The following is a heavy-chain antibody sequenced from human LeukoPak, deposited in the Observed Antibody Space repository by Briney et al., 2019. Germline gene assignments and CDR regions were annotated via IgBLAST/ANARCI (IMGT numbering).Heavy chain of an antibody. CDR3: ASLYSSSWYDYFDY. V-gene: IGHV4-30-4*01. J-gene: IGHJ4*02. CDR1: GGSISSGDYY. Sequence: PSETLSLTCTVSGGSISSGDYYWSWLRQPPGKDLEWIGYIYYSGSTYYNPSLKSRVTISVDTSKNQFSLKLSSVTAADTAVYYCASLYSSSWYDYFDYWAQGTLVTVSS. CDR2: IYYSGST. D-gene: IGHD6-13*01.